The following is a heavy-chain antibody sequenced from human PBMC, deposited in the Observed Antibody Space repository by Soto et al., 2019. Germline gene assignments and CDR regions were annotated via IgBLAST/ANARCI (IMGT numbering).Heavy chain of an antibody. CDR1: GGSISSGDYY. V-gene: IGHV4-30-4*01. CDR3: ARTYYYDGSGYLY. CDR2: INYSGST. D-gene: IGHD3-22*01. J-gene: IGHJ4*02. Sequence: QVQLQEPGPGLVKPSQTLSLTCTVSGGSISSGDYYWNWIRQPPGKGLEWIGYINYSGSTYYNPSLKSRVTISVDTSKNRFSLKLCSVTAADTAVYYCARTYYYDGSGYLYWGQGTLVTVSS.